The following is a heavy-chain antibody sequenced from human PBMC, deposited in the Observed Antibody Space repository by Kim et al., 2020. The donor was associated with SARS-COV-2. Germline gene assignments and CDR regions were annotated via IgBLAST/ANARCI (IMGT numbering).Heavy chain of an antibody. V-gene: IGHV4-4*07. CDR2: IYTSGST. CDR1: GGSISSYY. J-gene: IGHJ6*02. Sequence: SETLSLTCTVSGGSISSYYWSWIRQPAGKGLEWIGRIYTSGSTNYNPSLKSRVTMSVDTSKNQFSLKLSSVTAADTAVYYCARGGLAPPPYYYYGMDVWGQGTTVTVSS. D-gene: IGHD3-10*01. CDR3: ARGGLAPPPYYYYGMDV.